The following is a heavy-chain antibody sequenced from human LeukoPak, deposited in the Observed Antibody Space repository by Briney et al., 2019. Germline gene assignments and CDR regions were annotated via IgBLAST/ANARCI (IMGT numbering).Heavy chain of an antibody. V-gene: IGHV4-59*01. CDR2: IYYSGST. Sequence: SETLSLTCTVSGGSISSYYWSWIRQPPGKGLEWIGYIYYSGSTNYNPSLKSRVTISVDTSKNQFSLKLSSVTAADTAVYYCARGQGSGSYYIDYWGQGTLVTVSS. D-gene: IGHD3-10*01. J-gene: IGHJ4*02. CDR1: GGSISSYY. CDR3: ARGQGSGSYYIDY.